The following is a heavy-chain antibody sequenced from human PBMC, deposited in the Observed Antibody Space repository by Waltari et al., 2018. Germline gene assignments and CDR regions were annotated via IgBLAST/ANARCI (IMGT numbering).Heavy chain of an antibody. V-gene: IGHV1-69-2*01. CDR2: VDPEDGQA. Sequence: EVQLRQSGAELRKPGTPVKISCKASGYTFSDYYIHGVQQAPGKGLQWVGLVDPEDGQAIYTEKFQGRVTITADTSTDTAYLELSSLTSEDTAVFYCATALGDSTSASRPFHLWGQGTVITVSS. CDR3: ATALGDSTSASRPFHL. CDR1: GYTFSDYY. D-gene: IGHD6-13*01. J-gene: IGHJ3*01.